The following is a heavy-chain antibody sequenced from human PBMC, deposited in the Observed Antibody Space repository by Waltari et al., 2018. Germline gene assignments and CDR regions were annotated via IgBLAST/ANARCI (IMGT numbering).Heavy chain of an antibody. J-gene: IGHJ3*02. D-gene: IGHD6-19*01. Sequence: QVQLVQSGAEVKKPGSSVKVSCKASGGTFSSYTISWVRQAPGQGLEWMGRIIPILGIANDAQKFQGRVTITADKSTSTAYMELSSLRSEDTAVYYCAKTVAGAAFDIWGQGTMVTVSS. CDR1: GGTFSSYT. V-gene: IGHV1-69*02. CDR2: IIPILGIA. CDR3: AKTVAGAAFDI.